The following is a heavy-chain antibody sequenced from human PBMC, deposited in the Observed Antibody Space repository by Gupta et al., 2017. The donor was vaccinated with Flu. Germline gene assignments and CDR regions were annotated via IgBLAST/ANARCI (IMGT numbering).Heavy chain of an antibody. J-gene: IGHJ3*01. CDR1: GFIFTSYA. Sequence: DVELLESGGGLVKPGGSLRLSCAASGFIFTSYAMTWVRQAPGKGLDWVALITASGYTTRYSDSVKGRFTSSRDNSKNILFLQMNNLRAEDTAVYYCAKGLDRGGNYFDAVDVWGQGTMVSLSS. V-gene: IGHV3-23*01. D-gene: IGHD3-22*01. CDR3: AKGLDRGGNYFDAVDV. CDR2: ITASGYTT.